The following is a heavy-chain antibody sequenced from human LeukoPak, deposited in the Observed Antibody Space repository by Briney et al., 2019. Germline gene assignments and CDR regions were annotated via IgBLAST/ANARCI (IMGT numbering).Heavy chain of an antibody. CDR3: ARALWGLWPNAFDI. V-gene: IGHV3-30*04. J-gene: IGHJ3*02. Sequence: GGSLRLSCAASGFTFSSYVMHWVRQAPGKGLEWVAIISYDGSNEYYADSVKGRFTISRDNSKNTLYLQMNSLRAADTAVYYCARALWGLWPNAFDIWGQGTMVTVSS. CDR1: GFTFSSYV. CDR2: ISYDGSNE. D-gene: IGHD2-21*01.